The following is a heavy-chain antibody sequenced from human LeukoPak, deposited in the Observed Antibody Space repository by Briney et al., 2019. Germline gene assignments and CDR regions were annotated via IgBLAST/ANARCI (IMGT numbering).Heavy chain of an antibody. CDR2: IKQDGSEK. D-gene: IGHD3-3*01. Sequence: PGRSLRLSCAASGFTFSSYWMSWVRQAPGKGLEWVANIKQDGSEKYYVDSVKGRFTISRDNAKNSLYLQMNSLRAEDTAVYYCARCFEYYDSWSGYLYWGQGTLVTVSS. CDR3: ARCFEYYDSWSGYLY. CDR1: GFTFSSYW. J-gene: IGHJ4*02. V-gene: IGHV3-7*01.